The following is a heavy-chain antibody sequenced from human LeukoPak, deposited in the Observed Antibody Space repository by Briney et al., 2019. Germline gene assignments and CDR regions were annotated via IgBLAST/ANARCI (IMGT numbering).Heavy chain of an antibody. V-gene: IGHV4-4*09. D-gene: IGHD3-3*01. Sequence: PSETLSLTCTVSGGSISSYYWSWIRQPPGKGLEWIGYIYTSGGTNYNPSLKSRVTVSVDTSKNQFYLKLSSVTAADTAVYYCARHNYDFWSGYYTAYYYMDVWGKGTTVTVSS. J-gene: IGHJ6*03. CDR3: ARHNYDFWSGYYTAYYYMDV. CDR2: IYTSGGT. CDR1: GGSISSYY.